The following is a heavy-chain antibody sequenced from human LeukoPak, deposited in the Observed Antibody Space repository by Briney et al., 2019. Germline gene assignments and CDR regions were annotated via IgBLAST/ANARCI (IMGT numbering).Heavy chain of an antibody. V-gene: IGHV4-34*01. D-gene: IGHD3-22*01. CDR3: ARSHYYDSSGSHNNWFDP. CDR2: INHSGST. CDR1: GGSFSGYY. Sequence: PSETLSLTCAVYGGSFSGYYWTYIRQPPGKGLEWIGEINHSGSTNYNPSLKSRVTISVDTSKNQFPLKLSSVTAADTAVYYCARSHYYDSSGSHNNWFDPWGQGTLVTVSS. J-gene: IGHJ5*02.